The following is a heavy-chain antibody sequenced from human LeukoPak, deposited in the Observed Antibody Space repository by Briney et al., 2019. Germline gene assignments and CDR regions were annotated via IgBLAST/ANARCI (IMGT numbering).Heavy chain of an antibody. V-gene: IGHV3-23*01. Sequence: GGSLRLSCAASGFTFSSYAMSWVRQAPGKGLEWVSAISGSGGSTYYADSVKGRFTISRDNSENTLYLQMNSLRAEDTAVCYCAKDAYSSGWSAFDYWGQGTLVTVSS. J-gene: IGHJ4*02. D-gene: IGHD6-19*01. CDR3: AKDAYSSGWSAFDY. CDR2: ISGSGGST. CDR1: GFTFSSYA.